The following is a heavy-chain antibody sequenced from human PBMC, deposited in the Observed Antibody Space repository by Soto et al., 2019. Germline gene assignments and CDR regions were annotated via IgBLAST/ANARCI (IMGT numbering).Heavy chain of an antibody. CDR2: IYYSGST. D-gene: IGHD4-17*01. CDR1: DGSISSSSYY. J-gene: IGHJ4*02. V-gene: IGHV4-39*01. Sequence: QLQLQESGPGLVKPSETLSLTCTVSDGSISSSSYYWGWVRQPLGKGLEWIGSIYYSGSTYYNPSLKSRVTVSGDTSKNQFSLKLSSVTAADTAVYYCATTVTTILYFDYWGQGILVTVSS. CDR3: ATTVTTILYFDY.